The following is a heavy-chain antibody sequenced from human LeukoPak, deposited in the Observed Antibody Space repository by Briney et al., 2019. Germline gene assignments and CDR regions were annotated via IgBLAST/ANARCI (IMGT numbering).Heavy chain of an antibody. D-gene: IGHD7-27*01. J-gene: IGHJ4*02. CDR1: GFTFSSYS. Sequence: GGSLRLSCAASGFTFSSYSMNWVRQAPGKGLEWVSSISSSSSYIYYADSVEGRFTISRDNAKNSLYLQMNSLRAEDTAVYYCARQTGDYPDFDYWGQGTPVTVSS. V-gene: IGHV3-21*01. CDR3: ARQTGDYPDFDY. CDR2: ISSSSSYI.